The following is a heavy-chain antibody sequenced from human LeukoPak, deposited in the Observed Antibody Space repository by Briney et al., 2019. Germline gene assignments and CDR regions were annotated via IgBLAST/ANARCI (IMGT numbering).Heavy chain of an antibody. V-gene: IGHV3-7*01. CDR2: IKQDGSEK. CDR1: AFTFSSYW. D-gene: IGHD5-18*01. J-gene: IGHJ6*02. CDR3: ARSGRDSYGYYYYYGMDV. Sequence: GGSLRLSCAASAFTFSSYWMSWVRQAPGKGLEWVANIKQDGSEKYYVDSVKGRFTISRDNAKNSLYLQMNSLRAEDTAVYYCARSGRDSYGYYYYYGMDVWGQGTTVTVSS.